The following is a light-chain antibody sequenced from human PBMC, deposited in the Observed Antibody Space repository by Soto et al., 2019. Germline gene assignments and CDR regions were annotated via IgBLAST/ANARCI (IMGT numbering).Light chain of an antibody. V-gene: IGLV1-47*02. CDR1: SSNIGAGYD. Sequence: QSVLRQPPSVSGAPGQRVTISCTGSSSNIGAGYDVNWYHQLPGTAPKVLIYSNNQRPSGVPDRFSGSKSGTSASLAISGLQSEDEADYYCAAWDDSLSGPGVFGGGTKLTVL. J-gene: IGLJ2*01. CDR2: SNN. CDR3: AAWDDSLSGPGV.